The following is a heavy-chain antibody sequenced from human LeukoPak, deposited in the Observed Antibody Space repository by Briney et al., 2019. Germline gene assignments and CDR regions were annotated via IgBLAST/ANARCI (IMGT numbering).Heavy chain of an antibody. CDR2: IWYDGSNK. J-gene: IGHJ4*02. CDR1: GFTFSSYG. Sequence: GGSLRLSCAASGFTFSSYGMHWVRQAPGKGLEWVAVIWYDGSNKYYADSVKGRFTISRDNSKNTLYLQMNSLRAEDTAVYYCAKCLGCYDFWSGYSAPDYWGQGTLVTVSS. V-gene: IGHV3-33*06. CDR3: AKCLGCYDFWSGYSAPDY. D-gene: IGHD3-3*01.